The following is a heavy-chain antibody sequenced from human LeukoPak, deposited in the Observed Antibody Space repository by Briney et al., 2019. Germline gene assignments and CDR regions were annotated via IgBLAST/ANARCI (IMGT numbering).Heavy chain of an antibody. V-gene: IGHV3-74*01. CDR1: GFTFSNDW. Sequence: GGSLRLFCAASGFTFSNDWMHWVRQAPGKGLVWVSRINTDGSTTTYAESVKRRFTISRDNAKNTLYLQMNSLRVEDTAVYYCARGRGGSYHYWGQGTLVTVSS. D-gene: IGHD1-26*01. CDR2: INTDGSTT. CDR3: ARGRGGSYHY. J-gene: IGHJ4*02.